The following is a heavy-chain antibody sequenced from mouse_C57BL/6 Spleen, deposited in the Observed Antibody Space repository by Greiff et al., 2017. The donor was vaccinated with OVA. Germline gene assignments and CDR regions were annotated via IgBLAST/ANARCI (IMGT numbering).Heavy chain of an antibody. V-gene: IGHV1-82*01. CDR1: GYAFSSSW. D-gene: IGHD1-1*01. CDR3: ARGWVSSYFDY. J-gene: IGHJ2*01. Sequence: QVQLQQPGPELVKPGASVKISCKASGYAFSSSWMNWVKQRPGKGLEWIGRIYPGDGDTNYNGKFKGKATLTADKSSSTAYMQLSSLTSEDSAVYFCARGWVSSYFDYWGQGTTLTVSS. CDR2: IYPGDGDT.